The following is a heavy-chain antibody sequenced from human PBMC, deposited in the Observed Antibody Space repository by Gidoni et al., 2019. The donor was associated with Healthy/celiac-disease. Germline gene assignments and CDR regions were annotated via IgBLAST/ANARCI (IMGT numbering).Heavy chain of an antibody. CDR2: ISDDGSNK. J-gene: IGHJ4*02. CDR3: ARGGNYYDSSGYYSELYY. Sequence: QVQLVESGGGVVQPGWSLSLSCAASGFPFSSYAMHWVRQAPGKGLEWVAVISDDGSNKYYADAVKGRFTISRDNSKNTLYLQMNSLRAEDTAVYYCARGGNYYDSSGYYSELYYWGQGTLVTVSS. D-gene: IGHD3-22*01. CDR1: GFPFSSYA. V-gene: IGHV3-30-3*01.